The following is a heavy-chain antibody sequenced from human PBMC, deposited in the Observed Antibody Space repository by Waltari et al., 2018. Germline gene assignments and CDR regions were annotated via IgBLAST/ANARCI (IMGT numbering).Heavy chain of an antibody. J-gene: IGHJ4*02. CDR2: IKQDGSAK. V-gene: IGHV3-7*01. CDR3: ATSLDAAAND. CDR1: GITFSHYW. D-gene: IGHD5-18*01. Sequence: EVQLVASGGGLVQPGGSLRPSCAASGITFSHYWVSWVRQAPGKGLEWMANIKQDGSAKYYADSVKGRFTISRDNAENSLYLQMNSLRVEDTAVYYCATSLDAAANDWGQGTLVTVSS.